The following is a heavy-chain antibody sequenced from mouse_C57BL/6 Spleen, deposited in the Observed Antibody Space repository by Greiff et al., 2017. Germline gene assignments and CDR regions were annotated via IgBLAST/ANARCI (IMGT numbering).Heavy chain of an antibody. CDR3: AREVSGYDYDGAMDY. D-gene: IGHD2-4*01. Sequence: QVHLQQPWAELVKPGASVTMSCKSSGYTFTSYCITWVKPIPVQGLEWIGYLYPVSVSTTYNEKFKSKATLTVDTSSSTAYMQLSSLTSEDSAVYYCAREVSGYDYDGAMDYWGQGTSGTVSS. V-gene: IGHV1-55*01. CDR2: LYPVSVST. J-gene: IGHJ4*01. CDR1: GYTFTSYC.